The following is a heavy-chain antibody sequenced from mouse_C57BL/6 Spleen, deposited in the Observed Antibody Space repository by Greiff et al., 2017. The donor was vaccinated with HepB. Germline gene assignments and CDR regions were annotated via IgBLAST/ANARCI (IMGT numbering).Heavy chain of an antibody. CDR1: GFTFSDYG. J-gene: IGHJ3*01. CDR3: ARGGTTEFAY. CDR2: ISSGSSTI. Sequence: DVQLQESGGGLVKPGGSLKLSCAASGFTFSDYGMHWVRQAPEKGLEWVAYISSGSSTIYYADTVKGRFTISRDNAKNTLFLQMTSLRSEDTAMYYCARGGTTEFAYWGQGTLVTVSA. V-gene: IGHV5-17*01. D-gene: IGHD2-14*01.